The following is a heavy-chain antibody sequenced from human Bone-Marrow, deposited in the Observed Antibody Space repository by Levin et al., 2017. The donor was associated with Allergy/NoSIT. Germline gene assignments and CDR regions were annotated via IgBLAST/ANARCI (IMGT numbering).Heavy chain of an antibody. Sequence: PSETLSLTCSVSGGSITSGSYCWTWIRQHPGKGLEWIGYIFDSERTSYNPSLESRVLISMDPSKNQLSLSLSSVTAADTAVYFCARGEGVAMGRGVLVTTPLDYWGQGSLVTVSS. V-gene: IGHV4-31*03. J-gene: IGHJ4*02. CDR3: ARGEGVAMGRGVLVTTPLDY. CDR2: IFDSERT. CDR1: GGSITSGSYC. D-gene: IGHD3-10*01.